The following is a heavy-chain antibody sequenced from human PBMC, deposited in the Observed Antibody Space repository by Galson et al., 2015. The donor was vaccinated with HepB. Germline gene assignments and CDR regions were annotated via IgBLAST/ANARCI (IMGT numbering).Heavy chain of an antibody. V-gene: IGHV1-46*01. CDR3: ARDRRDFMSLRGNYFDY. J-gene: IGHJ4*02. CDR1: GYTLTSHY. Sequence: SVKVSCKASGYTLTSHYMHWVRQAAGQGLEWMGIIHPTSGSTTYAQKFQGRVTMTSDTSTSTVYMELSGLKSGDTAVYYCARDRRDFMSLRGNYFDYWGQGTLVTVSS. CDR2: IHPTSGST. D-gene: IGHD3-10*01.